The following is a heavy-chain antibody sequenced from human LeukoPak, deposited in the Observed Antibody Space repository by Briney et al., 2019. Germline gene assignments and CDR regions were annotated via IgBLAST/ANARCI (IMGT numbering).Heavy chain of an antibody. CDR2: LSHDGTTA. CDR3: AKQELGIFQGSDY. J-gene: IGHJ4*02. V-gene: IGHV3-30*18. CDR1: GYIFSDHA. D-gene: IGHD7-27*01. Sequence: GGSLRLSCAASGYIFSDHAMHWVRQAPGKGLEWLAYLSHDGTTAYYANSVKGRLTISRDNSKNTLFLQLSSLRTEDTAVYYCAKQELGIFQGSDYWGQGTLVTVSS.